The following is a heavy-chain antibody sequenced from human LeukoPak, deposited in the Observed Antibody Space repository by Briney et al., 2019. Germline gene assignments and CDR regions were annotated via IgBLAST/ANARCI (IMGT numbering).Heavy chain of an antibody. Sequence: VQPGRSLRLSCAASGFSFSTYAMHWVRQAPGKGLEWVAVTSYDRNNKFYADSVKGRFTISRDDSKNTLYLQMNSLRTEDTAVYYCAKEGLERHASSDYWGQGTLVTVSS. CDR2: TSYDRNNK. CDR1: GFSFSTYA. D-gene: IGHD1-1*01. J-gene: IGHJ4*02. V-gene: IGHV3-30*01. CDR3: AKEGLERHASSDY.